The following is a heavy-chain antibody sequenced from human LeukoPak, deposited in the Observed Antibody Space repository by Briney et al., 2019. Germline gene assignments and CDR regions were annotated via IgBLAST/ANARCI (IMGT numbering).Heavy chain of an antibody. CDR2: IIPIFGTA. V-gene: IGHV1-69*06. D-gene: IGHD3-22*01. J-gene: IGHJ4*02. CDR1: GGTFSSYA. Sequence: AASVKVSCKASGGTFSSYAISWVRQAPGQGLEWMGGIIPIFGTANYAQKFQGRVTITADKSTSTAYMELSSLRSEDTAVYYCARGRSMIVADYWGQGTLVTVSS. CDR3: ARGRSMIVADY.